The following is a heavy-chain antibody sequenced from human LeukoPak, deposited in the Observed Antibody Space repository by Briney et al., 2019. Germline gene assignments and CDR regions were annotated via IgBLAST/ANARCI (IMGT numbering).Heavy chain of an antibody. D-gene: IGHD1-26*01. CDR3: TSWSSGTFDY. Sequence: GGSLRLSCVASGFSFSSYWMSWVRQAPGKGLEWVGFIRSKAYGGTTEYAASVKGRFTISRDDSKSIAYLQMNSLKTEDTAVYYCTSWSSGTFDYWGQGTLVTVSS. CDR1: GFSFSSYW. J-gene: IGHJ4*02. V-gene: IGHV3-49*04. CDR2: IRSKAYGGTT.